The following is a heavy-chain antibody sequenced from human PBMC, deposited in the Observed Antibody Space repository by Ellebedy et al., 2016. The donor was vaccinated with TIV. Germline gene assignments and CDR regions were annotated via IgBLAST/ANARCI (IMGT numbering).Heavy chain of an antibody. CDR2: I. D-gene: IGHD3-22*01. V-gene: IGHV3-21*01. CDR3: ARSSSGYHYY. J-gene: IGHJ4*02. Sequence: ISCADSLKGRLTISRDNAKSSVSLQMNSLRTEDTATYYCARSSSGYHYYWGQGTLVTVSS.